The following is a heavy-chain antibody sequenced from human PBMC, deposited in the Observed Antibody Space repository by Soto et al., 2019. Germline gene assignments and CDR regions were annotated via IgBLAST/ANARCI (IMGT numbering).Heavy chain of an antibody. J-gene: IGHJ6*02. Sequence: GEPLRLSCAASRFTFSSYGMHWVRQAPGKGLEWVAVISYDGSNKYYADSVKGRFTISRDNSKNTLYLQMNSLRAEDTAVYYCAKDKLILTSAIYYYYGMDVWGQGTTVTVSS. CDR1: RFTFSSYG. V-gene: IGHV3-30*18. D-gene: IGHD2-15*01. CDR3: AKDKLILTSAIYYYYGMDV. CDR2: ISYDGSNK.